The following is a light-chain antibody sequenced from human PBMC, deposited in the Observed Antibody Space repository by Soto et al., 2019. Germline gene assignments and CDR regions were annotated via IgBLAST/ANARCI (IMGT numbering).Light chain of an antibody. CDR2: EVS. J-gene: IGLJ3*02. CDR1: SSDVGGYNY. CDR3: SSYTGSSTLV. Sequence: QSALTQPASVSGSPGQSITISCTGTSSDVGGYNYVSWYQQHPGKAPKLMIYEVSNRPSGVSNRFSGSKSGNTASLTISGRQADDEADYYCSSYTGSSTLVFGGGTKLTVL. V-gene: IGLV2-14*01.